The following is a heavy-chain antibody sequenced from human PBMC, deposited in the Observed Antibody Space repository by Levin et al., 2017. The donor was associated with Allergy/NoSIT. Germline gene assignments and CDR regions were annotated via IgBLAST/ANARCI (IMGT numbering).Heavy chain of an antibody. Sequence: PGGSLRLSCQGSGYSFISYWIAWVRQMPGKGLEWMGSVYPADSDATYNPSFLGQVSLSVDKSLKPAYLQWSRLKPSDTAMYYCAKIDSHSGYGMNVWGQGTTVTVSS. V-gene: IGHV5-51*01. D-gene: IGHD2-15*01. CDR3: AKIDSHSGYGMNV. J-gene: IGHJ6*02. CDR1: GYSFISYW. CDR2: VYPADSDA.